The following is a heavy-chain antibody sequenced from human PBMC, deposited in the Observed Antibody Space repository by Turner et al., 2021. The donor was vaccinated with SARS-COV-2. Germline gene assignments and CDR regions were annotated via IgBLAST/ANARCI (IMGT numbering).Heavy chain of an antibody. D-gene: IGHD2-2*02. Sequence: EVQLVESGGGLVQPGGSLSLSCAASGFTFSSYDMHWVRQATGKGLEWVSGIGTAGDPYYPGSVKGRFTISRENAKNSLYLQMNSLRAGDTAVYYCARGRGYCSSTSCYTNDAFDIWGQGTMVTISS. V-gene: IGHV3-13*05. CDR3: ARGRGYCSSTSCYTNDAFDI. CDR1: GFTFSSYD. CDR2: IGTAGDP. J-gene: IGHJ3*02.